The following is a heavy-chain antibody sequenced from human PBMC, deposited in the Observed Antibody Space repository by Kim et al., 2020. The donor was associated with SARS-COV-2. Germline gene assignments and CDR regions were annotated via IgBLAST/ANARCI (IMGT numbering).Heavy chain of an antibody. D-gene: IGHD4-17*01. CDR1: GFTFSSYA. Sequence: GGSLRLSCAASGFTFSSYAMHWVRQAPGKGLEWVAVISYDGSNKYYADSVKGRFTISRDNSKNTLYLQMNSLRAEDTAVYYCARDRGTYGDYDYYYGMDVWGQGTTVTVSS. J-gene: IGHJ6*02. CDR2: ISYDGSNK. V-gene: IGHV3-30*04. CDR3: ARDRGTYGDYDYYYGMDV.